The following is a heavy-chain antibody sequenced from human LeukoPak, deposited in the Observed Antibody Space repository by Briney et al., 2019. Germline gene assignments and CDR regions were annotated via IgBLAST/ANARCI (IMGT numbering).Heavy chain of an antibody. D-gene: IGHD2-15*01. J-gene: IGHJ5*02. CDR1: GFTFSGSA. V-gene: IGHV3-73*01. CDR3: TRDRGTYNWFDP. Sequence: GGSLRLSCAASGFTFSGSAIHWVRQSSGKGLEWVGHIDKKDNLYATAYAESVKGRFTISRDDSKDTAFLHMDSLKTEDTALYYCTRDRGTYNWFDPWGQGTLVTVSS. CDR2: IDKKDNLYAT.